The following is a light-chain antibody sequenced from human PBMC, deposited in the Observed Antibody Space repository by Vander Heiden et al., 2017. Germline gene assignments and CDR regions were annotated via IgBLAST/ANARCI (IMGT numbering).Light chain of an antibody. J-gene: IGKJ1*01. CDR2: GAS. Sequence: IVFTQSPCTLSLSPGESSVTSCRASQHVISSYLAWYQQKPGQAPRLLIYGASSRDTGIPDRFSGSGSGTDFTLTISRLEPEDFAVYYCQQDGSSPRTFGQGTKVEIK. CDR3: QQDGSSPRT. CDR1: QHVISSY. V-gene: IGKV3-20*01.